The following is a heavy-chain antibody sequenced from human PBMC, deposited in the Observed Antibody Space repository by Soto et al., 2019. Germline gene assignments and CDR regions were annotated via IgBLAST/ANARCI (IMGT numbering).Heavy chain of an antibody. Sequence: PGGSLRLSCAVSGFSFSSWWMSWFRQAPGKGLEWVANIKQDGSEKYYVDSVKGRFTVSRDNAKKSVYLYMNSLRAADTAVYYCARDVNGYFDSSGNYLQDAYAIWGHGTMVTVSS. J-gene: IGHJ3*02. D-gene: IGHD3-22*01. CDR3: ARDVNGYFDSSGNYLQDAYAI. CDR1: GFSFSSWW. V-gene: IGHV3-7*01. CDR2: IKQDGSEK.